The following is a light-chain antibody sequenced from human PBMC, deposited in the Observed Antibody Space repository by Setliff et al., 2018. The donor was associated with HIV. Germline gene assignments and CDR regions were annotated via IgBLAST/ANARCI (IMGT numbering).Light chain of an antibody. Sequence: QSALTQPRSVSGSPGQSVTLSCTGTSTDVGGYNYVSWYQQHPGKAPKFLVYDVSKRPSGVPDRFSGSKSGTSASLAISGLRSEDEADYYCAAWDDGLSGVVFGGGTKVTVL. CDR1: STDVGGYNY. CDR3: AAWDDGLSGVV. V-gene: IGLV2-11*01. J-gene: IGLJ2*01. CDR2: DVS.